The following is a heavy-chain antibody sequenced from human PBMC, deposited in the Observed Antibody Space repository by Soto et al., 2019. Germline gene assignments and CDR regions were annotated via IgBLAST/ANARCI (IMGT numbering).Heavy chain of an antibody. Sequence: EVQLVESGGGLVQPGESLRLSCAASGFTFSNYWMHWVRQAPGKGLVWVSRIDSDGSRITYADVVKGRFTISRDNDKKTFYLHTNSLTAEATAVYYCVRTSLVVAVATREDFWGQGTLVTVSS. CDR3: VRTSLVVAVATREDF. J-gene: IGHJ4*02. D-gene: IGHD2-15*01. V-gene: IGHV3-74*01. CDR1: GFTFSNYW. CDR2: IDSDGSRI.